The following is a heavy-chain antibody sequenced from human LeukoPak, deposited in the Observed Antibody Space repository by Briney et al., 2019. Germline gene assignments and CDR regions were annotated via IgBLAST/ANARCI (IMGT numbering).Heavy chain of an antibody. D-gene: IGHD6-6*01. Sequence: ASVKVSCKASGYTFSSFAISWVRQAPGQGLEWMGWISAYNGNTNYAQKFQGRVTMTRDTSVTTAYMELSRLRSDDTAVYYCARYIAARPFDYWGQGTLVTVSS. CDR2: ISAYNGNT. V-gene: IGHV1-18*01. CDR1: GYTFSSFA. J-gene: IGHJ4*02. CDR3: ARYIAARPFDY.